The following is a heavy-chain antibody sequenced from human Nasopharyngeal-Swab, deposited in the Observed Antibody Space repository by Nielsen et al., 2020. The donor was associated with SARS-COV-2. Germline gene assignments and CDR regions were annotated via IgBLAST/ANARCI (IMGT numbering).Heavy chain of an antibody. CDR3: AKNSGYDSFDY. J-gene: IGHJ4*02. CDR1: GFTFSSYG. V-gene: IGHV3-30*18. D-gene: IGHD5-12*01. CDR2: ISYDGSNK. Sequence: GGSLRLSCAASGFTFSSYGMPWVRQAPGKGLEWVAVISYDGSNKYYADSVKGRFTISRDNSKNTLYLQMNSLRAEDTAVYYCAKNSGYDSFDYWGQGTLVTVSS.